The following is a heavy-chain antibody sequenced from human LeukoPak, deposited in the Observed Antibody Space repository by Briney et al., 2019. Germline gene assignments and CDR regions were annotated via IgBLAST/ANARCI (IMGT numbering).Heavy chain of an antibody. J-gene: IGHJ3*02. Sequence: NTSETLSLTCAVYGGSFSGYYWSWIRQPPGKGLEWIGEINHSGSTNYNPSLKSRVTISVDTSKNQFSLKLSSVTAADTAVYYCARVYYYGSGSFWAFDIWGQGTMVTVPS. D-gene: IGHD3-10*01. CDR2: INHSGST. V-gene: IGHV4-34*01. CDR3: ARVYYYGSGSFWAFDI. CDR1: GGSFSGYY.